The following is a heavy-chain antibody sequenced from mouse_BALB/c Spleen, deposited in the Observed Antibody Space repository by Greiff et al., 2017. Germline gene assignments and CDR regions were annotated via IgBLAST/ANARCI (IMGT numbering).Heavy chain of an antibody. CDR2: ISYSGST. Sequence: EVKLMESGPGLVKPSQSLSLTCTVTGYSITSDYAWNWIRQFPGNKLEWMGYISYSGSTSYNPSLKSRISITRDTSKNQFFLQLNSVTTEDTATYYCARESRPAMDYWGQGTSVTVSS. CDR3: ARESRPAMDY. D-gene: IGHD1-2*01. V-gene: IGHV3-2*02. J-gene: IGHJ4*01. CDR1: GYSITSDYA.